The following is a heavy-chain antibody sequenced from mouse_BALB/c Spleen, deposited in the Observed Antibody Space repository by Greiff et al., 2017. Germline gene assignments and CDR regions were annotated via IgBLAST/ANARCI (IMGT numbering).Heavy chain of an antibody. J-gene: IGHJ2*01. CDR2: INSNGGST. CDR3: ARGDYDYGEYYFDY. CDR1: GFTFSSYG. V-gene: IGHV5-6-3*01. Sequence: EVKVVESGGGLVQPGGSLKLSCAASGFTFSSYGMSWVRQTPDKRLELVATINSNGGSTYYPDSVKGRFTISRDNAKNTLYLQMSSLKSEDTAMYYCARGDYDYGEYYFDYWGQGTTLTVSS. D-gene: IGHD2-4*01.